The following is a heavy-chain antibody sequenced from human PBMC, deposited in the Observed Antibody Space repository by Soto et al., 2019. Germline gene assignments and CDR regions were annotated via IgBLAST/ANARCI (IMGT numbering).Heavy chain of an antibody. Sequence: QVQLVESGGGVVQPGRSLRLSCAASGFTFSSYGMHWVRQAPGKGLEWVAVIWYDGSNKYYADSVKGRFTISRDNSKNTLYLQMNSLRAEDTAVYYSARELWFGELFLDYYYYGMDVWGQGTTVTVSS. J-gene: IGHJ6*02. CDR1: GFTFSSYG. D-gene: IGHD3-10*01. CDR2: IWYDGSNK. CDR3: ARELWFGELFLDYYYYGMDV. V-gene: IGHV3-33*01.